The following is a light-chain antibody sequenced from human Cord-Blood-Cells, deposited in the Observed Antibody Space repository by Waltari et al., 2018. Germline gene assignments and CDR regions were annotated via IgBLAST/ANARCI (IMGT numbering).Light chain of an antibody. CDR3: QQSYSTPRT. CDR2: AAS. J-gene: IGKJ4*01. CDR1: QSISSY. Sequence: DIQMTQSPSSLSASVGDRVTITCRASQSISSYLNWYQQKPGKAPKLLIYAASSLQRGVPSRFSGSGSGTDFTLTISSLQPEDFATYDCQQSYSTPRTFGGGTKVEIK. V-gene: IGKV1-39*01.